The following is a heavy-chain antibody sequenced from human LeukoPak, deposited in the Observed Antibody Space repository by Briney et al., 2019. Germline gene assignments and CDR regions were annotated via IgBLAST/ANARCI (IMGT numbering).Heavy chain of an antibody. CDR1: GFSFANSV. Sequence: GGSLRLSCAASGFSFANSVISWIRQAPGKGPEWVSAISGSGDRTDYADSVRGRFTISRDNSKSTLYLQMNSLRVEDTAIYYCAIREPVGYWGQGSLVTVSS. CDR3: AIREPVGY. CDR2: ISGSGDRT. V-gene: IGHV3-23*01. J-gene: IGHJ4*02. D-gene: IGHD1-14*01.